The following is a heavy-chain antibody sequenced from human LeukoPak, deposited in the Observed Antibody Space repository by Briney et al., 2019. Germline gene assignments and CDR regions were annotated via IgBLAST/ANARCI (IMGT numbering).Heavy chain of an antibody. V-gene: IGHV3-48*01. D-gene: IGHD3-10*01. CDR1: GFTLKYYQ. Sequence: GGSLRLSCATSGFTLKYYQMNWVRQAPGKGLEWVSYINVVNGAIYYADSVKGRFTISGDIAANSVYLQMNSLRAEDTALYYCVRDGNRGYDMDVWGQGTAVTVSS. CDR3: VRDGNRGYDMDV. CDR2: INVVNGAI. J-gene: IGHJ6*02.